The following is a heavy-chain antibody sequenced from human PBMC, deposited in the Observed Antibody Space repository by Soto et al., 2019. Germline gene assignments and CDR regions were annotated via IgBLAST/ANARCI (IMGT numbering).Heavy chain of an antibody. CDR3: ASLPYLGASTGYYYGMDL. V-gene: IGHV1-69*13. CDR1: GCTFSSYA. CDR2: IIPIFGTA. Sequence: SVKVSCKASGCTFSSYAISWVRQARGQGREWMGGIIPIFGTANYAQKFQGRVTITADESTSTAYMELSSLRSEDTAVYYCASLPYLGASTGYYYGMDLWGQGTTDIVSS. J-gene: IGHJ6*02. D-gene: IGHD3-22*01.